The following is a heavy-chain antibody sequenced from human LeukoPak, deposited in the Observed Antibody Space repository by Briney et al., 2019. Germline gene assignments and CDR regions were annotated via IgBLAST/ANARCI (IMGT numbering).Heavy chain of an antibody. CDR3: ARHTLDPYSGSYYLDY. V-gene: IGHV4-4*09. CDR2: IYTSGST. J-gene: IGHJ4*02. CDR1: GGSISSYY. D-gene: IGHD1-26*01. Sequence: SETLSLTCTVSGGSISSYYWSWIRQPPGKGLEWIGYIYTSGSTNYNPSLKSRVTISVDTSKNQFSLKLSSVTAADTAVYYCARHTLDPYSGSYYLDYWGQGTLVTVSS.